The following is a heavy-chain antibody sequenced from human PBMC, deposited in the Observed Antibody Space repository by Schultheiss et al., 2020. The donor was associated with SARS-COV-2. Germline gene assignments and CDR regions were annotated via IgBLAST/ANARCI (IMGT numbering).Heavy chain of an antibody. D-gene: IGHD4-17*01. CDR3: ASQDDYGDPVPHY. CDR1: GGSISSGGYY. Sequence: SETLSLTCTVSGGSISSGGYYWSWIRQHPGKGLEWIGYIYNSGSTYYNPSLKSRVTISVDTSKNQFSLKLSSVTAADTAVYYCASQDDYGDPVPHYWGQGTLVTVSS. J-gene: IGHJ4*02. CDR2: IYNSGST. V-gene: IGHV4-30-4*08.